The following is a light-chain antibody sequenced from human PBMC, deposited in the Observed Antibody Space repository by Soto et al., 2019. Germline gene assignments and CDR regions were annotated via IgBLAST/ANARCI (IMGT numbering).Light chain of an antibody. J-gene: IGKJ2*01. V-gene: IGKV1-39*01. CDR3: QQPFRTHYT. CDR1: QSISNS. Sequence: DIQMTQSLSSLSASVGDTVTITCRASQSISNSLSWYQQKPGKAPKFLIYVTSTLRRGIPSRFSGNGSGTDFTLTISSLQPEDVGTYCCQQPFRTHYTFGPGTKLEIK. CDR2: VTS.